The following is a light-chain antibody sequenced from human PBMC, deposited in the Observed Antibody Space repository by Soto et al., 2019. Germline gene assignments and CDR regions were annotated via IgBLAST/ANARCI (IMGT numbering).Light chain of an antibody. J-gene: IGKJ3*01. CDR3: NHHYNWPPFT. Sequence: EIVLTQSPATLSVSPGERATLSCRASEGISRKLAWYQQKPGQAPRLLIFDASTRATGIPARFSGSGSGTEFTLTISSRQSEDVAVYYCNHHYNWPPFTFGPGTRVDI. CDR1: EGISRK. CDR2: DAS. V-gene: IGKV3-15*01.